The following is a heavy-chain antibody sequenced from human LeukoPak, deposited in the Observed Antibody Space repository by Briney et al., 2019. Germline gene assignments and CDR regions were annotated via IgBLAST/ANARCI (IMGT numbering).Heavy chain of an antibody. V-gene: IGHV3-23*01. CDR3: AKDLAPSTVETPFDY. Sequence: GGSLRLSCVASGFTFSSYAMSWGRQAPGMGLEWVSVITDSGGRTYYADSVKGRFTISRDNSKNTLYLQMKSLRAEDTAVYYCAKDLAPSTVETPFDYWGQGTLVTVSS. J-gene: IGHJ4*02. D-gene: IGHD4-23*01. CDR1: GFTFSSYA. CDR2: ITDSGGRT.